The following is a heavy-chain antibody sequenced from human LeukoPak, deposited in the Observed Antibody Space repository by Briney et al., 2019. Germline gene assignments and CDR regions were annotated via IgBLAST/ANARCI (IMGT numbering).Heavy chain of an antibody. V-gene: IGHV3-23*01. CDR3: AKDHLGYCSGGSRAHCIRLDY. J-gene: IGHJ4*02. CDR1: GFTFSSYA. D-gene: IGHD2-15*01. CDR2: ISGSGGST. Sequence: GGSLRLSCAASGFTFSSYAMSWVRQAPGKGLEWVPAISGSGGSTYYADSVKGRFTISRDNSKNTLYLQMNSLRAEDTAVYYCAKDHLGYCSGGSRAHCIRLDYWGQGTLVTVSS.